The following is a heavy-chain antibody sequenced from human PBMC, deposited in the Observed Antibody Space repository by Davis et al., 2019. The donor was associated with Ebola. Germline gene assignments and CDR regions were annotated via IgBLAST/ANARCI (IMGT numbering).Heavy chain of an antibody. D-gene: IGHD4-11*01. CDR1: GYTFTDYN. V-gene: IGHV1-2*06. CDR2: VILKSGAT. Sequence: ASVKVSCKASGYTFTDYNIQWMRQAPGQGLERLGRVILKSGATNYAQKFQGRVTMTRDTSISTVYMELSSLRYDDTADYYCARGHNYAHEYWGQGTLVTVSS. CDR3: ARGHNYAHEY. J-gene: IGHJ4*02.